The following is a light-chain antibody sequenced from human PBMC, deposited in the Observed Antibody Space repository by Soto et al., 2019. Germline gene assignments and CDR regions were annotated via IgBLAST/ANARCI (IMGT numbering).Light chain of an antibody. V-gene: IGKV2-28*01. CDR2: LGS. CDR3: MQDLQTI. J-gene: IGKJ2*01. Sequence: DIVMTQSPLSLPVTPGEPASISCRSSQSLLHSNGYNYLDWYLQKPGQSPQLLIYLGSNRASGVPYRFSGSGSDADFTLKISRVEAEDVGVYYCMQDLQTIFGQGTKLEIK. CDR1: QSLLHSNGYNY.